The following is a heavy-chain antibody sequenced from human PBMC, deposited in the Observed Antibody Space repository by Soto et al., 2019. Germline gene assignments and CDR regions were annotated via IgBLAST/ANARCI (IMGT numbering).Heavy chain of an antibody. CDR3: ARDAEYCSGGSCHALYYFDY. D-gene: IGHD2-15*01. Sequence: GGSLRLSCAASGFTFSSYGMHWVRQAPGKGLEWVAVIWYDGSNKYYADSVKGRFTISRDNSKNTRYLQMNSLRAEDTAVYYCARDAEYCSGGSCHALYYFDYWGQGTLVTVSS. J-gene: IGHJ4*02. V-gene: IGHV3-33*01. CDR2: IWYDGSNK. CDR1: GFTFSSYG.